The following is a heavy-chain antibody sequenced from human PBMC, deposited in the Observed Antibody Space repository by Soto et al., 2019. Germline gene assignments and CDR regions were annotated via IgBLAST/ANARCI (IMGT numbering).Heavy chain of an antibody. CDR1: GFTFSGYA. CDR2: ISGSGGST. Sequence: GGSLRLSCAASGFTFSGYAMSWVRQAPGKGLEWVSAISGSGGSTYYADSVKGRFTISRDNSKNTLYLQMNSLRAEDTAVYYCAKSAKRYSGYDFLRPLLYYFDYWGQGTLVTVSS. J-gene: IGHJ4*02. D-gene: IGHD5-12*01. V-gene: IGHV3-23*01. CDR3: AKSAKRYSGYDFLRPLLYYFDY.